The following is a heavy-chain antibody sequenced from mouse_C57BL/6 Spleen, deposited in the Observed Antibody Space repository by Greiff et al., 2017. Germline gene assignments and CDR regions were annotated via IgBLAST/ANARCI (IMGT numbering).Heavy chain of an antibody. CDR1: GFTFSSYA. CDR3: AREGSRRYAMDY. D-gene: IGHD1-1*01. CDR2: ISDGGSYT. J-gene: IGHJ4*01. Sequence: EVKVVESGGGLVKPGGSLKLSCAASGFTFSSYAMSWVRQTPEKRLEWVATISDGGSYTYYPDNVKGRFTISRDNAKNNLYLQMSHLKSEDTAMYYCAREGSRRYAMDYWGQGTSVTVSS. V-gene: IGHV5-4*01.